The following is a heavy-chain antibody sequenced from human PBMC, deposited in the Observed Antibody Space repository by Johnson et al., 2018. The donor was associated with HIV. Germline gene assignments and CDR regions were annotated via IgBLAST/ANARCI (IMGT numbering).Heavy chain of an antibody. Sequence: MLLVESGGGLVQPGGSLRLSCAASGFTFSSYDMHWVRQATGKGLEWVSAIGTAGDTYYPGSVKGRFTISRDNAKNSLYLQMNSLRAEDTALYYCARGRYGRMTTVAAAAFDIWGQGTMVTVSS. CDR1: GFTFSSYD. J-gene: IGHJ3*02. CDR3: ARGRYGRMTTVAAAAFDI. V-gene: IGHV3-13*01. D-gene: IGHD4-23*01. CDR2: IGTAGDT.